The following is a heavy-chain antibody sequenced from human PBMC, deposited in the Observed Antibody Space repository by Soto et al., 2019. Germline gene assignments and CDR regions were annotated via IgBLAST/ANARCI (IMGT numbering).Heavy chain of an antibody. CDR3: ARMAGPWYFDL. Sequence: SETLSLTCAVHGGSFSGFYWTWIRQPPGKGLEWIGEINHSGSSNYNPPLKSRVTMSLDTSRNQFSLSLNSVTAADTAVYYCARMAGPWYFDLWGRGTLVTVSS. V-gene: IGHV4-34*01. CDR1: GGSFSGFY. CDR2: INHSGSS. J-gene: IGHJ2*01.